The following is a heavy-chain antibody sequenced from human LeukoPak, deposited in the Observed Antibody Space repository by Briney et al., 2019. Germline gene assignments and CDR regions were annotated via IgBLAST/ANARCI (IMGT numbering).Heavy chain of an antibody. D-gene: IGHD2-21*02. CDR2: IYYSGST. J-gene: IGHJ2*01. Sequence: SETLSLTCTVSGGSISSYYWSWIRQPPGKRLEWIGYIYYSGSTNYNPSLKSRVTISVDTSKNQFSLKLSSVTAADTAVYYCARGRGAYCGGDCPNLQPRDLVWYFDLWGRGTLVTVSS. V-gene: IGHV4-59*12. CDR1: GGSISSYY. CDR3: ARGRGAYCGGDCPNLQPRDLVWYFDL.